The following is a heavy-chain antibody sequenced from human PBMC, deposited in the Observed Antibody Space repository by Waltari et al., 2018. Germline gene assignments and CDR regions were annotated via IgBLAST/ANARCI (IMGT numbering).Heavy chain of an antibody. D-gene: IGHD6-13*01. V-gene: IGHV3-23*01. CDR2: ISGSGGST. J-gene: IGHJ5*02. CDR3: AVHSSSWLRHSWFDP. Sequence: EVQLLESGGGLVQPGGSLRLSCAASGFTFSSYAMSWVRQAPGKGLEWVSAISGSGGSTYYADSVKGRFTISRDNSKNTLYLQMNSLRAEDTAVYYCAVHSSSWLRHSWFDPWGQGTLVTVSS. CDR1: GFTFSSYA.